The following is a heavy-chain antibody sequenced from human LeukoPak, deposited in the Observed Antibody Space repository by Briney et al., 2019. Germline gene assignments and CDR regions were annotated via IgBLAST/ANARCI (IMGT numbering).Heavy chain of an antibody. J-gene: IGHJ3*02. CDR2: IIPILGIA. Sequence: SVKVSCKASGYTFTSYGISWVRQAPGQGLEWMGRIIPILGIANYAQKFQGRVTITADKSTSTAYMELSSLRSEDTAVYYCARVGYSGDAFDIWGQGTMVTVSS. CDR1: GYTFTSYG. V-gene: IGHV1-69*04. CDR3: ARVGYSGDAFDI. D-gene: IGHD6-13*01.